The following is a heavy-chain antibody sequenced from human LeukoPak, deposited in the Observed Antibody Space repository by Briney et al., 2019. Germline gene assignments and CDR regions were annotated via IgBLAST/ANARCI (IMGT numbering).Heavy chain of an antibody. CDR3: ARENMVRGVISYWYFDL. CDR2: INSDGSST. D-gene: IGHD3-10*01. J-gene: IGHJ2*01. V-gene: IGHV3-74*01. CDR1: GFTFSSYW. Sequence: GGSLRLSCAASGFTFSSYWMRWVRQAPGKGLVWVSRINSDGSSTSYADSVKGRFTISRDNAKNTLYLQMNSLRAEDTAVYYCARENMVRGVISYWYFDLWGRGTLVTVSS.